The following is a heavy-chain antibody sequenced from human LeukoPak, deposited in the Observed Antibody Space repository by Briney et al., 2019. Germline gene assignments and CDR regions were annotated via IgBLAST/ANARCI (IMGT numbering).Heavy chain of an antibody. D-gene: IGHD6-19*01. J-gene: IGHJ4*02. CDR3: AKGLAVAGHFDY. V-gene: IGHV3-23*01. Sequence: GGSLRLSCAASGFTLSSYWMHWVRQAPGKGLVWVSAISGSGGSTDYADSVKGRFTISRDKSKNTLYLQVNSLRAEDTAVYYCAKGLAVAGHFDYWGQGTLVTVSS. CDR1: GFTLSSYW. CDR2: ISGSGGST.